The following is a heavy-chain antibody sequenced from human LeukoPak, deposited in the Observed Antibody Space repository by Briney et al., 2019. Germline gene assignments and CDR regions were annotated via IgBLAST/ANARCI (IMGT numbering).Heavy chain of an antibody. D-gene: IGHD4-17*01. CDR1: GYTLTELS. CDR3: ATDIYGDYSFDY. J-gene: IGHJ4*02. V-gene: IGHV1-24*01. CDR2: FDPEDGET. Sequence: ASVKVSCKVSGYTLTELSMHWVRQAPGKGLEWMGGFDPEDGETIYAQKFQGRVTMTEDTSTDTAYVELSSLRSEDTAVYYCATDIYGDYSFDYWGQGTLVTVSS.